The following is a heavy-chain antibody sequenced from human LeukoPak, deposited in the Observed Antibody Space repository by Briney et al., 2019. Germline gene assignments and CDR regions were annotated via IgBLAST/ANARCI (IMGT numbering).Heavy chain of an antibody. D-gene: IGHD5-18*01. CDR2: IIPIFGTA. V-gene: IGHV1-69*06. Sequence: SVKVSCKASGRTFSSYAISWVRQAPGQGLEWMGGIIPIFGTANYAQKFQGRVTITADKSTSTAYMELSSLRSEDTAVYYCARDEELWSHAFDIWGQGTVVTVSS. J-gene: IGHJ3*02. CDR1: GRTFSSYA. CDR3: ARDEELWSHAFDI.